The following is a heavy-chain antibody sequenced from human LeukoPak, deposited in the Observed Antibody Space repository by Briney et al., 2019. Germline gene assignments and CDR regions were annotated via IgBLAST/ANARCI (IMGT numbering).Heavy chain of an antibody. D-gene: IGHD3-16*01. V-gene: IGHV3-21*06. CDR3: ARLALGY. CDR1: GFTFSSYS. Sequence: AGGSLRLSCAASGFTFSSYSMNWVRQAPGKGLEWVSSISSSSSYIYYADSVKGRFTISRDNSKNTLYLQMNNLKTEDTAVYYCARLALGYWGQGTLVTVSS. CDR2: ISSSSSYI. J-gene: IGHJ4*02.